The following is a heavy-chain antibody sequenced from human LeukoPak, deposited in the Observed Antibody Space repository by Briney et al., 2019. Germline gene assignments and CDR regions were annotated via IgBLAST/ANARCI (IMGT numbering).Heavy chain of an antibody. CDR3: VKGSKYSNGWLDY. J-gene: IGHJ4*02. Sequence: GGSLRLSCAASGFSLITYNMHWVRQAPGKGLEYLSGVSSNRVNTYYADSVKGRFTSSRDNSKNTLYLQMSSLRAEDTAVYYCVKGSKYSNGWLDYWGQGTLVTVSS. V-gene: IGHV3-64D*06. CDR2: VSSNRVNT. CDR1: GFSLITYN. D-gene: IGHD6-19*01.